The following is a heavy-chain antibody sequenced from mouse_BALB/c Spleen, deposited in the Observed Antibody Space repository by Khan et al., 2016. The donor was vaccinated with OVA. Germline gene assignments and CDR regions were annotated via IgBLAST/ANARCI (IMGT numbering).Heavy chain of an antibody. CDR1: GYSITSDYA. CDR3: ASELGRYYALDY. D-gene: IGHD4-1*01. CDR2: ISYSGST. Sequence: EVQLQESGPGLVKPSQSLSLTCTVTGYSITSDYAWNWIRQFPGNKLEWMGYISYSGSTTYNPSLNSRISITRATSKYQFFLQLKSVASEDTATYYCASELGRYYALDYWGQGTSVTVSS. V-gene: IGHV3-2*02. J-gene: IGHJ4*01.